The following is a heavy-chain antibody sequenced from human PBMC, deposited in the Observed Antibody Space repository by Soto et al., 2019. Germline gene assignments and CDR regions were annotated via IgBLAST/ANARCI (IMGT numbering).Heavy chain of an antibody. CDR2: IYYSGST. J-gene: IGHJ4*02. Sequence: TSETLSLTCTVSGGSISSSSYYWGWIRQPPGKGLEWIGSIYYSGSTYYNPSLKSRVTISVDTSKNQFSLKLSSVTAADTAVYYCARQYSSGFDYWGQGTLVTVSS. CDR1: GGSISSSSYY. CDR3: ARQYSSGFDY. V-gene: IGHV4-39*01. D-gene: IGHD6-19*01.